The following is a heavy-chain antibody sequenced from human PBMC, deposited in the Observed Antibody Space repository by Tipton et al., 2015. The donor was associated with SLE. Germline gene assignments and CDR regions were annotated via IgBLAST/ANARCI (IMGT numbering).Heavy chain of an antibody. D-gene: IGHD6-13*01. V-gene: IGHV4-4*08. CDR1: GGSISSYY. J-gene: IGHJ4*02. Sequence: TLSLTCTVSGGSISSYYWSWIRQPPGKGLEWIGYIYTSGNINYNPSLKSRVTMSVDTSKNQFSLKMTSLTAADTAVYYCAIRGSWDLDYWGQGTLVTVSS. CDR3: AIRGSWDLDY. CDR2: IYTSGNI.